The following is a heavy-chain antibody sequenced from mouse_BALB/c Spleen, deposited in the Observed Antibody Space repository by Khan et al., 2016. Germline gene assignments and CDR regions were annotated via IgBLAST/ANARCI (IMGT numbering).Heavy chain of an antibody. V-gene: IGHV1-7*01. Sequence: QVQLQQSGAELAKPGASVKMSCKASGYTFTSYWMHWVKQRPGQGLEWIGYINPSTGYTEYNQNFKDKATLTAVKYSSTAYMQLSSLTSEDSAVYYCASTTVVATVDWGQGTTRTVSS. J-gene: IGHJ2*01. CDR1: GYTFTSYW. D-gene: IGHD1-1*01. CDR3: ASTTVVATVD. CDR2: INPSTGYT.